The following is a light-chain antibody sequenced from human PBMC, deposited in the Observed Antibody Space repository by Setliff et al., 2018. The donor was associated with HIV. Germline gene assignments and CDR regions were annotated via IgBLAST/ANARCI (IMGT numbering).Light chain of an antibody. CDR2: DVT. V-gene: IGLV2-11*01. CDR1: SSDVGDYNY. CDR3: CSYGGTYSWV. Sequence: LTQPRSVSGSPGQSGTISCTGTSSDVGDYNYVSWYQHHPGKAPKVMIYDVTKRPSGVPDRFSGSKSGNTASLTISGLQAEDEADYYCCSYGGTYSWVFGGGTKVTVL. J-gene: IGLJ3*02.